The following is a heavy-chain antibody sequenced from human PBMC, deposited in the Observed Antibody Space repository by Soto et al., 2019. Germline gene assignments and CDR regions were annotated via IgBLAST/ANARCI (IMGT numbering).Heavy chain of an antibody. CDR3: ARDVGGDIFGVVTNWFDP. V-gene: IGHV4-31*03. D-gene: IGHD3-3*02. Sequence: PSETLSLTCTVSGGSISSGGYYWSWIRQHPGKGLEWIGYIYYSGSTYYNPSLKSRVTISVDTSKNQFSLKLSSVTAADTAVYYCARDVGGDIFGVVTNWFDPWAQGTLVPVS. J-gene: IGHJ5*02. CDR1: GGSISSGGYY. CDR2: IYYSGST.